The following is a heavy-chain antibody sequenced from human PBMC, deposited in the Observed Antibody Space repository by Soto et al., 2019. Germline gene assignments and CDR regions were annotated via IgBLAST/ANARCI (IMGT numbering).Heavy chain of an antibody. V-gene: IGHV1-18*01. J-gene: IGHJ4*02. D-gene: IGHD3-3*01. CDR3: AREPSTYYDFWSGYYTGRGFDY. CDR1: GYTFTSYG. Sequence: QVQLVQSGAEVKKPGASVKVSCKASGYTFTSYGISWVRQAPGQGLEWMGWISAYNGNTNYAQKLQGRVTMTTDTSTRTAYMELRRLRSDDTAVYYCAREPSTYYDFWSGYYTGRGFDYWGQGTLVTVSS. CDR2: ISAYNGNT.